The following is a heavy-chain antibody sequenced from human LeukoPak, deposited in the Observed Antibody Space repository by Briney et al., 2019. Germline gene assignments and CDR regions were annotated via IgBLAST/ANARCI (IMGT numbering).Heavy chain of an antibody. CDR3: ASESTDYFDY. J-gene: IGHJ4*02. CDR2: ISSSSSTI. CDR1: GFTFSSYS. Sequence: PGGSLRLSCAASGFTFSSYSMNWVRQPQGKGLEWVSYISSSSSTIYYADSVKGRFTISRDNAKNSLYLQMNSLRDEDTAVYYCASESTDYFDYWGQGTLVTVSS. V-gene: IGHV3-48*02. D-gene: IGHD5/OR15-5a*01.